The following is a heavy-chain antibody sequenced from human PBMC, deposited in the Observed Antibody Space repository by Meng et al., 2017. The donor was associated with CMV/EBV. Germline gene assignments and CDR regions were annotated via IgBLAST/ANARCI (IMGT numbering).Heavy chain of an antibody. D-gene: IGHD2-2*01. CDR2: ISSSSSTI. V-gene: IGHV3-48*04. CDR1: GFTFSSYS. CDR3: AREPDAGVVVVPAAIFPYYYDGMDV. Sequence: GESLKIPCAASGFTFSSYSMNWVRQAPGKGLEWVSYISSSSSTIYYADSVKGGFTISRNNAKYTLYLKMNSLRAEDTAVYYCAREPDAGVVVVPAAIFPYYYDGMDVWGQGTTVTVSS. J-gene: IGHJ6*02.